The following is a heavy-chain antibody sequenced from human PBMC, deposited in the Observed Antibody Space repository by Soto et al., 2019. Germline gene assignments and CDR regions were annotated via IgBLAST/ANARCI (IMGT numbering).Heavy chain of an antibody. J-gene: IGHJ4*02. Sequence: GGSLRLSCAASGFTFTIYGMHWVRQAPDKGLEWVALISYDGSNQYYADSVKGRFTISRDNSKNTLFLQMNSLRADDTAVYYCAKDQASGQGSFDSWGQGTLVTVSS. CDR2: ISYDGSNQ. CDR3: AKDQASGQGSFDS. V-gene: IGHV3-30*18. CDR1: GFTFTIYG.